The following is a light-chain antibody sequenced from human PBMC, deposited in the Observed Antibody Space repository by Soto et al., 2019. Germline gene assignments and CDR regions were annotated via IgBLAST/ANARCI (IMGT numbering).Light chain of an antibody. CDR2: AAS. J-gene: IGKJ1*01. Sequence: DIQMTQSPSSLSASVGDRVTITCRASQSISSYLHWYQQKPGKAPKLLIYAASNLQTGVPSRFSASGSGTDFTLTISSLQPEDFATYYCQQSYSTPWTFGQGTKADI. CDR3: QQSYSTPWT. CDR1: QSISSY. V-gene: IGKV1-39*01.